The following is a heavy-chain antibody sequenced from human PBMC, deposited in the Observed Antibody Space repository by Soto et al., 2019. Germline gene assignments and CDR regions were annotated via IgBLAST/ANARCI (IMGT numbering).Heavy chain of an antibody. D-gene: IGHD3-3*01. Sequence: GGSRRLSCAASGFTFSSYGMPWVRQAPGKGLEWVAVISYDGSNKYYADSVKGRFTISRDNSKNTLYLQMNSLRAEDTAVYYCAKGYYDFWTAHDAFDIWGQGTMVTVSS. CDR2: ISYDGSNK. CDR3: AKGYYDFWTAHDAFDI. CDR1: GFTFSSYG. V-gene: IGHV3-30*18. J-gene: IGHJ3*02.